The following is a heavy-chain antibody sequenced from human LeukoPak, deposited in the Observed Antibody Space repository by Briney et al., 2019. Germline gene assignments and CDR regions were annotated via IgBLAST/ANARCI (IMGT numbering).Heavy chain of an antibody. CDR2: ISYDGSNK. CDR3: ARDSRPYGSGSYPCWLDP. D-gene: IGHD3-10*01. Sequence: PGRSLRLSCAASGFTFSSYAMHWVRQAPGKGLEWVAVISYDGSNKYYADSVKGRFTISRDNSKNTLYLQMNSLRAEDTAVYYCARDSRPYGSGSYPCWLDPWGQGTLVTVSS. CDR1: GFTFSSYA. J-gene: IGHJ5*02. V-gene: IGHV3-30*04.